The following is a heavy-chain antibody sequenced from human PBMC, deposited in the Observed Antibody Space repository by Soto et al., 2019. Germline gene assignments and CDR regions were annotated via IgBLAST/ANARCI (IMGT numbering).Heavy chain of an antibody. CDR1: EFPFSRYA. V-gene: IGHV3-23*01. D-gene: IGHD4-4*01. J-gene: IGHJ4*02. CDR3: AKDGHYRNYVPNYFDY. Sequence: GGSLRLSCEASEFPFSRYAMNWVRQAPGKGLEWVSGISGNGGSTYYADSVKGRFTISRDNIKKMLFLQMNGLRDEDTAVYYCAKDGHYRNYVPNYFDYWGRGMLVTGLL. CDR2: ISGNGGST.